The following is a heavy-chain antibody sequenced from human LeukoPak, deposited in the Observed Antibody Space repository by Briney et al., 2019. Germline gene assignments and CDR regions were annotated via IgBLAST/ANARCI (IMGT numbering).Heavy chain of an antibody. Sequence: GGSLRLSCAASGFTFSDFHMCWIRQAPGRGLEWVSFSSTSGSTIFYADSVKGRFTISRDNAKNSLYLQMNSLRAEDTAVYYCARERADALDIWGPGTMVTVSS. CDR1: GFTFSDFH. J-gene: IGHJ3*02. CDR3: ARERADALDI. V-gene: IGHV3-11*01. CDR2: SSTSGSTI.